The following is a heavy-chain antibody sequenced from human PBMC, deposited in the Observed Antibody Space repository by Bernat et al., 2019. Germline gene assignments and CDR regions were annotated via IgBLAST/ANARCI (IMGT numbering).Heavy chain of an antibody. CDR1: GGSISSSSYY. CDR2: IYYSGST. J-gene: IGHJ1*01. D-gene: IGHD2-21*02. CDR3: ARHSAVTAFYFQH. V-gene: IGHV4-39*01. Sequence: QLQLQESGPGPVKPSETLSLTCIVSGGSISSSSYYWGWIRQPPGKGLEWIGSIYYSGSTYYNPSLKSRVTISVDTSKNQFSLKLTSVTAADTAVYYCARHSAVTAFYFQHWGQGTLVTVSS.